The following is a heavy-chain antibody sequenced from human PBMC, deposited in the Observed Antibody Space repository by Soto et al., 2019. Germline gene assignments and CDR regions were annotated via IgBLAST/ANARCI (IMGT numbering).Heavy chain of an antibody. Sequence: QVQLVQSGAEVKKPGSSVKVSCKASGGTFSSYAISWVRQAPGQGLEWMGGIIPIFGTANYAQKFQGRVTITADXXTXTXCMELSSLRSEDTAVYYCARDVGATTSDYYYYGMDVWGQGTTVTVSS. V-gene: IGHV1-69*12. CDR3: ARDVGATTSDYYYYGMDV. CDR2: IIPIFGTA. D-gene: IGHD1-26*01. CDR1: GGTFSSYA. J-gene: IGHJ6*02.